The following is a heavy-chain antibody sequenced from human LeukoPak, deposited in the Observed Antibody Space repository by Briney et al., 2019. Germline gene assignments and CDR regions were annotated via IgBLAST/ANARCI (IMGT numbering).Heavy chain of an antibody. D-gene: IGHD6-19*01. Sequence: ASVKVSGRASGYSLTSYAMHWVRQAPGQRLEWMGWINAGNGNTKYSQKFQGRVTITRDTSASTAYMELSSLRSEDTAVYYCARVSGGWYYFDYWGQGTLVTVSS. CDR1: GYSLTSYA. CDR3: ARVSGGWYYFDY. V-gene: IGHV1-3*01. CDR2: INAGNGNT. J-gene: IGHJ4*02.